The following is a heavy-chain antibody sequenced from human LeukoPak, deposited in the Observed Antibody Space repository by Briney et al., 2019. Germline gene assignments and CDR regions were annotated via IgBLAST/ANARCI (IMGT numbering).Heavy chain of an antibody. D-gene: IGHD6-13*01. Sequence: GGSLRLSCAASGFTLSNFWMHWVRQAPGKGLVWVSRINSDGSSTSYADSVKGRFTISRDNAKNTLYLQMNSLRAEDTAVYYCASIAAAGYYYYGMDVWGQGTTVTVSS. CDR1: GFTLSNFW. J-gene: IGHJ6*02. V-gene: IGHV3-74*01. CDR3: ASIAAAGYYYYGMDV. CDR2: INSDGSST.